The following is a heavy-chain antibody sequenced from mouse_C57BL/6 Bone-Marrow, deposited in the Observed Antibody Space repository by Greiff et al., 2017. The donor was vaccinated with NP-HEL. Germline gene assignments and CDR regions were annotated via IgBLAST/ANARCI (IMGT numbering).Heavy chain of an antibody. CDR1: GFSLTSYG. D-gene: IGHD1-1*01. J-gene: IGHJ4*01. CDR3: ARSLYGSRIYYAMDY. V-gene: IGHV2-2*01. Sequence: QVQLKESGPGLVQPSQSLSITCTVSGFSLTSYGVHWVRQSPGKGLEWLGVIWSGGSTDYNAAFISRLSISKDNSKSQVFFKMNSLQADDTAIYYCARSLYGSRIYYAMDYWGQGTSVTVSS. CDR2: IWSGGST.